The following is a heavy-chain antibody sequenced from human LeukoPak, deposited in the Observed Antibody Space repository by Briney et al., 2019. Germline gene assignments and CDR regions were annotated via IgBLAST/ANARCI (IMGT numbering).Heavy chain of an antibody. Sequence: GASVTVSCKASGGTFSSYAISWVRQAPGQGLEWMGGIIPIFGTANYAQKFQGRVTITADESTSTAYMELSSLRSEDTAVYYGALTFLGYCSGGSCYGWFDPWGQGTLVTVSS. CDR1: GGTFSSYA. CDR3: ALTFLGYCSGGSCYGWFDP. J-gene: IGHJ5*02. V-gene: IGHV1-69*01. CDR2: IIPIFGTA. D-gene: IGHD2-15*01.